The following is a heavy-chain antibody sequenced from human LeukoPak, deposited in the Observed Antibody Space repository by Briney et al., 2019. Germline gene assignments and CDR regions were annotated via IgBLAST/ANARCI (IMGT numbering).Heavy chain of an antibody. CDR1: VYTFTAYY. J-gene: IGHJ4*02. V-gene: IGHV1-2*02. CDR3: ARAGAYYDSSVNDY. Sequence: ASVKVSCKASVYTFTAYYMHWVRQAPGQGLGWMGWINPNSGGTNYAQKFQGRVTMTRDTSISTAYMELSRLRSDDTAVYYCARAGAYYDSSVNDYWGQGTLVTVSS. CDR2: INPNSGGT. D-gene: IGHD3-22*01.